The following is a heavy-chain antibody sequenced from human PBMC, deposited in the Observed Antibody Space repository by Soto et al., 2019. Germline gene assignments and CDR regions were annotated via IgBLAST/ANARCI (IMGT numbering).Heavy chain of an antibody. CDR2: INHSGST. CDR3: VTRFTAVATARFDY. D-gene: IGHD2-21*02. CDR1: GGSFSGYY. Sequence: NPSETLSLTCAVYGGSFSGYYWSWIRQPPGKGLEWIGEINHSGSTNYNPSLKSRVTISVDTSKNQFSLKLSSVTAADTAMYYCVTRFTAVATARFDYWGQGTLVTVSS. V-gene: IGHV4-34*01. J-gene: IGHJ4*02.